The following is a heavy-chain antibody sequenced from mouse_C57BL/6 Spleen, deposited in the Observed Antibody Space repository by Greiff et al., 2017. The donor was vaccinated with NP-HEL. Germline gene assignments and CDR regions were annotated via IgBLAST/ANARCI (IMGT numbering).Heavy chain of an antibody. V-gene: IGHV5-9-1*02. CDR2: ISSGGDYI. J-gene: IGHJ4*01. CDR1: GFTFSSYA. D-gene: IGHD2-14*01. CDR3: TRPYRDYAMDY. Sequence: EVMLVESGEGLVKPGGSLKLSCAASGFTFSSYAMSWVRQTPEKRLEWVAYISSGGDYIYYAETVKGRFTISRDNARNTLYLQMSSLKSEDTAMYYCTRPYRDYAMDYWGQGTSVTVSS.